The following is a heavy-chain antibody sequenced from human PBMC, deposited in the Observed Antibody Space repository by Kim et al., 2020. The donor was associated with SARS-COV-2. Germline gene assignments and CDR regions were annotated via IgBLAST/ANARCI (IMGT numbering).Heavy chain of an antibody. Sequence: ASVKVSCKASGYTFTSYGISWVRQAPGQGLEWMGWISAYNGNTNYAQKLQGRVTMTTDTSTSTAYMELRSLRSDDTAVYYCAREKFNVGIAVAGTSSDYWGQGTLVTVSS. D-gene: IGHD6-19*01. J-gene: IGHJ4*02. V-gene: IGHV1-18*04. CDR1: GYTFTSYG. CDR2: ISAYNGNT. CDR3: AREKFNVGIAVAGTSSDY.